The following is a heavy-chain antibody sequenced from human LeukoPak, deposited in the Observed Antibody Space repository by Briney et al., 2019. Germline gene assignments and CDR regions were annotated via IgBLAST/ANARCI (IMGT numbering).Heavy chain of an antibody. Sequence: PSETLSLTCAVYGGSLSGYYWSWIRQPPGKGLEWIGEINHSGSTNYNPSLKSRVTISVDTSKNQFSLKLSSVTAADTAVYYCARTSHPHGSSWLFDYWGQGTLVTVSS. CDR3: ARTSHPHGSSWLFDY. V-gene: IGHV4-34*01. CDR2: INHSGST. CDR1: GGSLSGYY. J-gene: IGHJ4*02. D-gene: IGHD6-13*01.